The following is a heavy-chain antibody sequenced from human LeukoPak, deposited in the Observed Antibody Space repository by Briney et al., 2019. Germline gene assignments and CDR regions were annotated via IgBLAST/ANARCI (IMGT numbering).Heavy chain of an antibody. V-gene: IGHV4-59*01. CDR3: ARGSGYGDYRLDY. J-gene: IGHJ4*02. CDR1: GGSISSYY. D-gene: IGHD4-17*01. Sequence: SETLSLTCTVSGGSISSYYWRWIRQPPGKGLEWIGYIYNSGSTNYNPSLKSRVTISVDTSKNQFSLNLSSVTAADTAVYYCARGSGYGDYRLDYWGQGTLVTVSS. CDR2: IYNSGST.